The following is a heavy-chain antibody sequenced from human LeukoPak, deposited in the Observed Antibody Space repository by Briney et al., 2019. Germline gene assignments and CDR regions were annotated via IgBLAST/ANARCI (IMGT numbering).Heavy chain of an antibody. CDR3: ARDPGYSRPSSYGYFDH. Sequence: GGSLRLSCATSGFTFSAYSMIWVRQTPGKGLECLSYITSSSDSIHCADSVRGRFTVSRDNAKNSLYLQMNSLRDEDTAVYYCARDPGYSRPSSYGYFDHWGQGTLATASS. CDR2: ITSSSDSI. D-gene: IGHD1-26*01. V-gene: IGHV3-48*02. CDR1: GFTFSAYS. J-gene: IGHJ4*02.